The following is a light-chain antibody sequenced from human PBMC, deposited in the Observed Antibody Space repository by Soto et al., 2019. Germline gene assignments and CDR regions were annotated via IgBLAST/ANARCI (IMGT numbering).Light chain of an antibody. V-gene: IGKV3-20*01. Sequence: EVVWTQSPATLSLSPGERATLSCRGSQSVTSTYLAWYQQRPGQAPRLLVYATSTRAVGVPDRLTGSGSGTDFTLTISRLEPDDFAVYYCQHYGRSPMFGQGTKVDIK. CDR3: QHYGRSPM. CDR2: ATS. CDR1: QSVTSTY. J-gene: IGKJ1*01.